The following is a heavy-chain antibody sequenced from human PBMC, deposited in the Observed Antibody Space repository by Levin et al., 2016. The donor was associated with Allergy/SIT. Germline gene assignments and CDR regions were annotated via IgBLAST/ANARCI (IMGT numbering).Heavy chain of an antibody. J-gene: IGHJ4*02. V-gene: IGHV4-39*01. CDR3: AGGTGYSSSWSIPRGEPIDY. CDR1: GDSISSSSYY. Sequence: GSLRLSCTVSGDSISSSSYYWGWIRQPPGKGLEWIGSIYYSGSTYYNPSLKSRVTISVDTSKNQFSLKLSSVTAADTAVYYCAGGTGYSSSWSIPRGEPIDYWGQGTLVTVSS. CDR2: IYYSGST. D-gene: IGHD6-13*01.